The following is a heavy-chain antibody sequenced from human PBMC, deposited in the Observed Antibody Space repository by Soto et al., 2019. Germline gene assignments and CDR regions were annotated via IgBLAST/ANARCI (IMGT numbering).Heavy chain of an antibody. D-gene: IGHD3-9*01. V-gene: IGHV4-61*01. CDR2: IYYSGST. J-gene: IGHJ3*02. Sequence: PSETLSFTWTVSDGSVSSGSYYWSWILQPPGKGLEGIGYIYYSGSTDYNPSLKSRVTISVDTSKNQFSLKLSSVTAADTAVYYWARVRGQYFYWLLYAFDILGQGTMVT. CDR1: DGSVSSGSYY. CDR3: ARVRGQYFYWLLYAFDI.